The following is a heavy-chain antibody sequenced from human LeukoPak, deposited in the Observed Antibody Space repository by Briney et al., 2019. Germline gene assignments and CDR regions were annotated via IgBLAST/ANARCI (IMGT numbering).Heavy chain of an antibody. J-gene: IGHJ4*02. V-gene: IGHV4-39*01. Sequence: PSETLSLTCTVSGGSISSSSYYWGWIRQPPGKGLEWIGSIYYSGSAYYNPSLKSRLTISVDTSKNQFSLKLSSVTAADTAVYYCARHRMDYDFWSGYLGHFDYWGQGTLVTVSS. CDR2: IYYSGSA. D-gene: IGHD3-3*01. CDR1: GGSISSSSYY. CDR3: ARHRMDYDFWSGYLGHFDY.